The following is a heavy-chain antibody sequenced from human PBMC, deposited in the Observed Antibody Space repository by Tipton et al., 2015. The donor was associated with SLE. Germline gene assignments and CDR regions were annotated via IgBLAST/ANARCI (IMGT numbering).Heavy chain of an antibody. J-gene: IGHJ4*02. V-gene: IGHV5-51*03. Sequence: QLVQSGAEVKKPGESLKISCKVSGYSFISYWIGWVRQMPGKGLEWMGIIYPGDSDTRYSPSFQGQVTISADKSISTAYLQWSSLKDSDSAMYFCSRNSGTSLFYFDYWGQGSLVSVSS. CDR3: SRNSGTSLFYFDY. CDR2: IYPGDSDT. D-gene: IGHD1-26*01. CDR1: GYSFISYW.